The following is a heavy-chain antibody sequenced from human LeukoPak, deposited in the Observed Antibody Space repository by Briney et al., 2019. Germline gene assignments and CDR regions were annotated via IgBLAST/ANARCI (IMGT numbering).Heavy chain of an antibody. CDR3: ARDRDRRRFGEGYYFDY. CDR1: GFTFSSYS. Sequence: GGSLRLSCAASGFTFSSYSMNWVRQAPGKGLEWVSSISSSSSYIYYADSVKGRFTISRDNSKNTLYLQMNSLRAEDTAVYYCARDRDRRRFGEGYYFDYWGQGTLVTVSS. CDR2: ISSSSSYI. V-gene: IGHV3-21*01. J-gene: IGHJ4*02. D-gene: IGHD3-10*01.